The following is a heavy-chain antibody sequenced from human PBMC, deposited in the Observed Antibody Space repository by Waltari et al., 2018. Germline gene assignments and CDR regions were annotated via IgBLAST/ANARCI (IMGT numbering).Heavy chain of an antibody. D-gene: IGHD4-17*01. V-gene: IGHV3-7*01. Sequence: EVQLVESGGGLVQPGVSLRLSCGASGFPFRRYWMHWVRQAPGKGLEWVANIKEDGSQKQYADSVKGRFTISRDNTKNSLYLQMNSLRGEDTALYYCARTGYGGNALDYWGRGTQVTV. J-gene: IGHJ4*02. CDR1: GFPFRRYW. CDR2: IKEDGSQK. CDR3: ARTGYGGNALDY.